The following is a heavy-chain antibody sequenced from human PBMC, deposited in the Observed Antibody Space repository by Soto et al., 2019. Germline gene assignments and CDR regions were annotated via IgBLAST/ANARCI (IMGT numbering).Heavy chain of an antibody. D-gene: IGHD2-2*01. V-gene: IGHV1-69*01. Sequence: QVQLVQSGAEVKKPGSSVKVSCKASGDSFNSYAISWVRQAPGQGLEWMGGIIPIFHTANHAQKFQARVTMTADESASTAYMELSGLRSEDTAVYSCARVGYCNTTNCLFYYYHYGMDVWGQGTTVTVS. CDR2: IIPIFHTA. J-gene: IGHJ6*02. CDR1: GDSFNSYA. CDR3: ARVGYCNTTNCLFYYYHYGMDV.